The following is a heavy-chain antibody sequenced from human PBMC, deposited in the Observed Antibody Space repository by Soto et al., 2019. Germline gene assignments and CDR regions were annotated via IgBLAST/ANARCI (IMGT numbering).Heavy chain of an antibody. CDR3: ARGRYCLTGRCFPNWFDS. V-gene: IGHV4-30-4*01. CDR1: GDSISTVDYF. Sequence: SETLSLTCSVSGDSISTVDYFWAWIRQPPGQALEYIGYIYKSATTYYNPSFESRVAISLDTSKSQFTLNVTSVTAADTAVYFCARGRYCLTGRCFPNWFDSWGQGTLVTVSS. D-gene: IGHD2-15*01. J-gene: IGHJ5*01. CDR2: IYKSATT.